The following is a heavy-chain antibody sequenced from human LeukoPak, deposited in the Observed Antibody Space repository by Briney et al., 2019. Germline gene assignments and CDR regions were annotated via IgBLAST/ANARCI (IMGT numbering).Heavy chain of an antibody. J-gene: IGHJ6*02. CDR3: AKDIVRRYDDYESPHYYYGLDV. D-gene: IGHD4-17*01. CDR2: ISWNSGSI. CDR1: GITFDDYA. Sequence: GGSLRLSCAASGITFDDYAMHWVRQAPGKGLEWVSGISWNSGSIGYADSVKGRFTISRDNAKNSLYLQMNSLKAEDTALYYCAKDIVRRYDDYESPHYYYGLDVRGQGTTVTVSS. V-gene: IGHV3-9*01.